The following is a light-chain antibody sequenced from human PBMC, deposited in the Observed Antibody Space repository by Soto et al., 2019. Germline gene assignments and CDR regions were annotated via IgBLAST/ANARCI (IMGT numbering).Light chain of an antibody. CDR1: QSVSSSY. CDR2: GAS. Sequence: TLSLSPGERATLSCRASQSVSSSYLAWYQQKPGQAPRLLIYGASTRATGIPARFSGSGSGTDFTLTISRLEPADFAVYYCQQYGSSPWTFGQGTKVDIK. CDR3: QQYGSSPWT. J-gene: IGKJ1*01. V-gene: IGKV3-20*01.